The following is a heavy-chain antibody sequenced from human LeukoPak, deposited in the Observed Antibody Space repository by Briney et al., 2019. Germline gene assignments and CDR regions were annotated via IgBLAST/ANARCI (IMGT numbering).Heavy chain of an antibody. CDR1: GFTFSSFG. CDR3: ARSYSGSWAGFDP. CDR2: IYPGDSDT. V-gene: IGHV5-51*01. J-gene: IGHJ5*02. D-gene: IGHD6-13*01. Sequence: GGSLRLSCAASGFTFSSFGMNWVRQAPGKGLEWMGIIYPGDSDTRYSPSFQGQVTISADKSISTAYLQWSSLKASDTAMYYCARSYSGSWAGFDPWGQGTLVTVSS.